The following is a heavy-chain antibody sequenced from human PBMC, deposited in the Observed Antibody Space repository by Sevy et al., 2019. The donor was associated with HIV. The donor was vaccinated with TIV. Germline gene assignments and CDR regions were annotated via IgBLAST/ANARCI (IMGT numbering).Heavy chain of an antibody. Sequence: GGSLRLSCAGYGFSFSDSDMHWVRHPTGKILEWISSIGTLGDTFYADSVKGRFTISRDNAKSSLYLQMSNLRAGDTALYYCVRGLQTHCDRTACPLDHWGQGTLVTVSS. CDR3: VRGLQTHCDRTACPLDH. J-gene: IGHJ4*02. CDR1: GFSFSDSD. V-gene: IGHV3-13*01. D-gene: IGHD2-21*01. CDR2: IGTLGDT.